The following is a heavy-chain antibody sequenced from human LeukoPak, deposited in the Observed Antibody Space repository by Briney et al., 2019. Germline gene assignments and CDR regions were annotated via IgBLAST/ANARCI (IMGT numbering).Heavy chain of an antibody. CDR1: GYTFTTYS. CDR2: INVGNGNT. V-gene: IGHV1-3*01. J-gene: IGHJ4*02. Sequence: ASVKVSCKTSGYTFTTYSIHWVRQAPGQGLEWMAWINVGNGNTKYSQNFQGRLTITTDTSASTAYMELSSLRSEDTALYFCARDLIVYGSGSYFDYWGQGTLVTVSS. CDR3: ARDLIVYGSGSYFDY. D-gene: IGHD3-10*01.